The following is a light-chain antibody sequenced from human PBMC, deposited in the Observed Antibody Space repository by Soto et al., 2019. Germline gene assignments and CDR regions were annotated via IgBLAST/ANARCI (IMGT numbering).Light chain of an antibody. CDR1: SSDIGIYKF. CDR2: DVS. J-gene: IGLJ2*01. Sequence: QSALTQPASVSGSPGQSITISCTGTSSDIGIYKFVSWYQQSPGKAPKLILYDVSYRPSGVSNRFIGFKSGNTASLTISGLQAEDEADYYCKSYTTSNALVFGGGTKVTVL. V-gene: IGLV2-14*01. CDR3: KSYTTSNALV.